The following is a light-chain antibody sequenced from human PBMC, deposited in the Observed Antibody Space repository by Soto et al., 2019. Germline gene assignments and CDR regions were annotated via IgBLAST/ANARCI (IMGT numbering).Light chain of an antibody. CDR2: AAS. J-gene: IGKJ3*01. V-gene: IGKV1-8*01. CDR3: QQRRA. CDR1: QGISSY. Sequence: AIRMTQSPSSFSASTGDRVTITCRASQGISSYLAWYQQKPGKAPKLLIYAASTLQSGVPSRFSGSGSGTDFTLTISCLQSEDFATYYCQQRRAFGPGTKVDIK.